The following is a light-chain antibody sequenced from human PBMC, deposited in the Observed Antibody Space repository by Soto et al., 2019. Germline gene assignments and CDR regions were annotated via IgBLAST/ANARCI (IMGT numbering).Light chain of an antibody. Sequence: QSMLTQPPPVSGAPDRSFTISCTGTSNNVGGYNYVSWYQQHPGKASKLMIYDVSNRPSGVSNRFSGSKSGNTASLTISGLQAEDEADYYCSSYTSSSLHVFGTGTKVTV. CDR3: SSYTSSSLHV. CDR2: DVS. V-gene: IGLV2-14*01. J-gene: IGLJ1*01. CDR1: SNNVGGYNY.